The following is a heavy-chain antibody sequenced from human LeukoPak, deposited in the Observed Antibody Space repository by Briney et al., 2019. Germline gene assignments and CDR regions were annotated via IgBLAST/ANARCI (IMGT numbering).Heavy chain of an antibody. CDR1: GGTFSSYT. D-gene: IGHD2-15*01. Sequence: SVNVSCKASGGTFSSYTISWVRQAPGQGLESMGRIIPILGIANYAQKFQGRVTIAVDKSTSTAYTELRSLRFEDTAVYYCASHCSGGSCYGFGFDPWGEGTLVTVSS. CDR3: ASHCSGGSCYGFGFDP. CDR2: IIPILGIA. V-gene: IGHV1-69*02. J-gene: IGHJ5*02.